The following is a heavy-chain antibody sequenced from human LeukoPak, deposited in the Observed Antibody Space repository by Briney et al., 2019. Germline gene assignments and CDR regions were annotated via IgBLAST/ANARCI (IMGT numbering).Heavy chain of an antibody. CDR3: ARGYGVQYYFDY. Sequence: GGSLRLSCAASGSTFSSYAMSWVRQAPGKGLEWVSAISGSGGSTYYADSVKGRFTISRDNSKNTLYLQMNSLRAEDTAVYYCARGYGVQYYFDYWGQGTLVTVSS. J-gene: IGHJ4*02. V-gene: IGHV3-23*01. D-gene: IGHD4-17*01. CDR1: GSTFSSYA. CDR2: ISGSGGST.